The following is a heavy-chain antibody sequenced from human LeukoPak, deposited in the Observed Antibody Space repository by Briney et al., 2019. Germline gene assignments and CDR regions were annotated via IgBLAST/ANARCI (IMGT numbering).Heavy chain of an antibody. D-gene: IGHD4-23*01. CDR1: GGTFSSYA. J-gene: IGHJ4*02. CDR2: IIPIFGTA. Sequence: ASVKVSCKASGGTFSSYAISWVRQAPGQGLEWMGGIIPIFGTANYAQKFQDRVTITADESTSTAYMELSSLRSEDTAVYYCARDLYGGKTRYFDYWGQGTLVTVSS. V-gene: IGHV1-69*01. CDR3: ARDLYGGKTRYFDY.